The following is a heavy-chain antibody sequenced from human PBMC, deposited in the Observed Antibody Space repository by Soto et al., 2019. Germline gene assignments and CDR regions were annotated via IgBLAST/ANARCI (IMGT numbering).Heavy chain of an antibody. CDR2: INAGNGDT. Sequence: QVQLVQSGAEMKKPGASVKLSCKTSGINYNTYAIHWVRQAPGKGLEWMGWINAGNGDTRYSQNFQGRVTLTRDTSASTVYMDLDSLKSEDTGVYSCARAISGYVTWGQGTLVTVSS. CDR1: GINYNTYA. CDR3: ARAISGYVT. V-gene: IGHV1-3*01. J-gene: IGHJ4*02. D-gene: IGHD5-12*01.